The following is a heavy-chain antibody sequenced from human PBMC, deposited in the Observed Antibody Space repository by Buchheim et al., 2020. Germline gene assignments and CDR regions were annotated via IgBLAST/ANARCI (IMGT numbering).Heavy chain of an antibody. CDR2: IKQDGSEK. J-gene: IGHJ4*02. CDR3: ARGYILTTVLTPDGYFFDY. D-gene: IGHD4-23*01. CDR1: GFTFSSFW. V-gene: IGHV3-7*01. Sequence: EVQLVESGGGLVQPGGSLRLSCAASGFTFSSFWMSWVRQAPGKGLEWVANIKQDGSEKYYVDSVKGRFTISRDNATNSLYLQMSSLRVEDTAVYYCARGYILTTVLTPDGYFFDYWGQGTL.